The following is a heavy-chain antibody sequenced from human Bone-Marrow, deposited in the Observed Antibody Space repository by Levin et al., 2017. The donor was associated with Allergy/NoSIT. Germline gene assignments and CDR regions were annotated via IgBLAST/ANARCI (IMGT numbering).Heavy chain of an antibody. J-gene: IGHJ5*02. CDR2: INPTADIT. CDR3: ARAGGYCTTTCYDNWFDP. Sequence: PGESLKISCKASGYAFANYNIHWMRQAPGQGLEWMGIINPTADITSYAQKFQGRVTMTSDVSTSTVYMELSSLTSDDTAVYYCARAGGYCTTTCYDNWFDPWGQGTLVTVSS. CDR1: GYAFANYN. V-gene: IGHV1-46*01. D-gene: IGHD2-8*01.